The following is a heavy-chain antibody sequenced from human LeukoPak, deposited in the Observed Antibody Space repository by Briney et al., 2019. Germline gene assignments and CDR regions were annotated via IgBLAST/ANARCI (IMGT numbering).Heavy chain of an antibody. CDR3: AKGGYTSHYDY. CDR2: IRATAGTT. V-gene: IGHV3-23*01. D-gene: IGHD5-12*01. CDR1: GFTFSSYA. J-gene: IGHJ4*02. Sequence: GGSLRLSCAASGFTFSSYAMTWVRQAPGKGLQWVSTIRATAGTTYYTDSAKGRFTISRDSSKNTVFLQMNSLRAEDTAVYYCAKGGYTSHYDYWGQGILVTVSS.